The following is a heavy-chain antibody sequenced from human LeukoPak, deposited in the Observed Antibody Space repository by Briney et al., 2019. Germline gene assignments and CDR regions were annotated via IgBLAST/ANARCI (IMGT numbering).Heavy chain of an antibody. CDR1: GGSISSSGYY. J-gene: IGHJ3*02. Sequence: PSETLSLTCTVSGGSISSSGYYWGWIRQPPGKGLEWIGSIHYSGSTYYNPSLKSRVAISVYTSKNQFSLRLSSVTAADTAVYYCARAVGDFWSGYSAFDIWGQGTMVTVSS. D-gene: IGHD3-3*01. CDR3: ARAVGDFWSGYSAFDI. V-gene: IGHV4-39*01. CDR2: IHYSGST.